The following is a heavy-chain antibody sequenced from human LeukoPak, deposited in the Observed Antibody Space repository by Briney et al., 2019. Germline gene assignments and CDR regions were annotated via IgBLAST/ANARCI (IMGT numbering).Heavy chain of an antibody. D-gene: IGHD7-27*01. Sequence: SVKVSCKASGGTFSSYAISWVRQAPGQGLEWMGEIIPIFGTANYAQRFQGRVSITADKSTSTAYMELSSLRSDDTAVYYCARELSTGDLLYYFDYWGQGTLVTVSS. CDR3: ARELSTGDLLYYFDY. CDR1: GGTFSSYA. J-gene: IGHJ4*02. CDR2: IIPIFGTA. V-gene: IGHV1-69*06.